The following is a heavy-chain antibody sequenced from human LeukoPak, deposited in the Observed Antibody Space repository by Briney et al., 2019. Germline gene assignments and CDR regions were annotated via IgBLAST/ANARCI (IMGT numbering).Heavy chain of an antibody. Sequence: GASVKVSFKASGYTFTVYYMHWVRQAPGQGLEWMGWINPNSGGTNYAQKFQGRVTMTRDTSISTAYMELSRLRSDDTAVYYCAREQRYYGSGSYYTPQGSLDYWGQGTLVTVSS. J-gene: IGHJ4*02. CDR3: AREQRYYGSGSYYTPQGSLDY. D-gene: IGHD3-10*01. CDR2: INPNSGGT. CDR1: GYTFTVYY. V-gene: IGHV1-2*02.